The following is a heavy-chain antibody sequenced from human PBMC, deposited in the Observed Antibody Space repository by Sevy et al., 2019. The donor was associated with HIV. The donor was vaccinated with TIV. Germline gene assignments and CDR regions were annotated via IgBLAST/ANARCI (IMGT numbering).Heavy chain of an antibody. CDR2: IYPGDSDP. J-gene: IGHJ4*02. Sequence: GESLKISCKGSGYTFTRHWIGWVRQMPGKGLEWMGLIYPGDSDPRYSPRYSPSFQGRVTISSDKSSTTAYLQWRSLKASDTAIYYCARPADYDDSSGSLDWGQGTLVTVSS. D-gene: IGHD3-22*01. V-gene: IGHV5-51*01. CDR1: GYTFTRHW. CDR3: ARPADYDDSSGSLD.